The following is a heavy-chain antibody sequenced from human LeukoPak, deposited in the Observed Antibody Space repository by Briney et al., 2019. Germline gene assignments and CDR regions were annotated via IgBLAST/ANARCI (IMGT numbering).Heavy chain of an antibody. CDR2: ISAYNDNT. Sequence: ASVKVSCKASGYTFTSYGISWVRQAPGQGLEWMGWISAYNDNTNYAQKLQGRVTMTTDTSTSTAYMELRSLRSDDTAVYYCARGMAVAALSPNEDFDYWGQGTLVTVSS. V-gene: IGHV1-18*01. CDR1: GYTFTSYG. D-gene: IGHD6-19*01. J-gene: IGHJ4*02. CDR3: ARGMAVAALSPNEDFDY.